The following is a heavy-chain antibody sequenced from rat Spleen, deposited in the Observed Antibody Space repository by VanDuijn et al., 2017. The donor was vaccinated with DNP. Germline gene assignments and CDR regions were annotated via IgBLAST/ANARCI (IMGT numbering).Heavy chain of an antibody. CDR3: TREGTGTGYFDY. CDR1: GFTFSNYG. V-gene: IGHV5-46*01. CDR2: ISTTDDFT. J-gene: IGHJ2*01. D-gene: IGHD5-1*01. Sequence: EVHLVGSGGGLVQPGRSLKLSCAASGFTFSNYGMAWVRQAPKKGLEWVATISTTDDFTYYRDSVKGRFTISRDDAKSTLYLQMNSLRSEDTATYYCTREGTGTGYFDYWGQGVMVTVSS.